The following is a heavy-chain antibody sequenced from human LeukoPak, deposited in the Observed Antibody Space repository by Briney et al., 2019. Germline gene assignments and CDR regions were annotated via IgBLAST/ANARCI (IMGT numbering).Heavy chain of an antibody. CDR1: GFTFDDYA. CDR3: AKDRSGNSYGHFDY. J-gene: IGHJ4*02. Sequence: GGSLRLSCAASGFTFDDYAMHWVRQAPGKGLEWVSLISWGGGSTYYADSVKGRFTISRDNSKNSLYLHMSSLRAEDTALYYCAKDRSGNSYGHFDYWGQGTLVTVSS. D-gene: IGHD3-10*01. CDR2: ISWGGGST. V-gene: IGHV3-43D*04.